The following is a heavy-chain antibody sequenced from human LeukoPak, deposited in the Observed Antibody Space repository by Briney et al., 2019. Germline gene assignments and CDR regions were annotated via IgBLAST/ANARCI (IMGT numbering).Heavy chain of an antibody. CDR1: GFTFSSYA. CDR3: AKESSYDILTGYNQFDY. D-gene: IGHD3-9*01. V-gene: IGHV3-23*01. CDR2: ISGSGGST. J-gene: IGHJ4*02. Sequence: GGSLRLSCAASGFTFSSYAMSWVRQAPGKGLEWVSAISGSGGSTYYADSVKGRFTISRDNSKNTLYLQMNSLRAEDTAVYYCAKESSYDILTGYNQFDYWGQGTLVTVSS.